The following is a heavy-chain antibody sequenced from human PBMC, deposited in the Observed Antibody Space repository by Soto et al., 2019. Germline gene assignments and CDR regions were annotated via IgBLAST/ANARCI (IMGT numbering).Heavy chain of an antibody. J-gene: IGHJ4*02. CDR2: IISLLGTP. D-gene: IGHD5-12*01. V-gene: IGHV1-69*12. CDR3: ARDLCSGYDRGDY. Sequence: QVQLVQSGGEVKKPGSSVQVSCKASGDTFTNHVFNWVRQAPGQGLEWMGGIISLLGTPHYAQRFQGRVTITADESTATSYMQLSSLRSEDTAVYYCARDLCSGYDRGDYWGQGTLVTVSS. CDR1: GDTFTNHV.